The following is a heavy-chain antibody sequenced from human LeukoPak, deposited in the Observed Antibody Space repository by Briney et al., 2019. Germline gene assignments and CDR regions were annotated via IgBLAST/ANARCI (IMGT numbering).Heavy chain of an antibody. Sequence: PGGSLRLSCAASGFNFKIRGMHWVRQAPGKGLEWVALIQPDGNDKYYADSVKGRFTVSRDNSKNISYLQLNSLRVDDTAVYYCAKRDRLTEFDYWGQGTLVTVSS. V-gene: IGHV3-30*02. CDR2: IQPDGNDK. CDR3: AKRDRLTEFDY. J-gene: IGHJ4*02. D-gene: IGHD3-9*01. CDR1: GFNFKIRG.